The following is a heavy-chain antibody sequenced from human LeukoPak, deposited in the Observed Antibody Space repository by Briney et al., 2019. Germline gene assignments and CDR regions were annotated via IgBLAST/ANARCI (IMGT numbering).Heavy chain of an antibody. D-gene: IGHD2-2*02. J-gene: IGHJ4*02. CDR2: ISSDGSNT. V-gene: IGHV3-74*01. CDR3: ARYTGGGVY. Sequence: PGGSLRLSRAVSGFTFSSGYMHWVRQPPGKGPVWVSRISSDGSNTIYADSVKGRFTISRDDARNTLYLQMNSLRDADTAVYYCARYTGGGVYWGQGTLVTVSS. CDR1: GFTFSSGY.